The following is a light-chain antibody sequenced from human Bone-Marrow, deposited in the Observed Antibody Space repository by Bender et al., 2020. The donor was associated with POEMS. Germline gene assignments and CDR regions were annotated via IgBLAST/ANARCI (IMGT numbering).Light chain of an antibody. CDR1: KLGDEN. V-gene: IGLV3-1*01. CDR3: QAWDGSTVV. J-gene: IGLJ3*02. Sequence: SYELTQPPSVSVSPGQTASITCSGDKLGDENACWYQQRPGQSPVLVIYEVSKRPSGIPERFSGSNSGNTATLTISGTQAMDEADYYCQAWDGSTVVFGGGTKLTVL. CDR2: EVS.